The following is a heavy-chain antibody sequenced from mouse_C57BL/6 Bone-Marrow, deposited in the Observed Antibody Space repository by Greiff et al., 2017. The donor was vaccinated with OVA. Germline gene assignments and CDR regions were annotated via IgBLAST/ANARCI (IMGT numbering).Heavy chain of an antibody. CDR3: ARGVSSGATRYGGDY. CDR2: INPNNGGT. J-gene: IGHJ4*01. Sequence: EVQLQQSGPELVKPGASVKISCKASGYTFTDYYMNWVKQSHGKSLEWIGDINPNNGGTSYNQKFKGKATLTVDKSSSTAYMELRSLTSEDSAVYYCARGVSSGATRYGGDYWGQGTSVTVSS. V-gene: IGHV1-26*01. CDR1: GYTFTDYY. D-gene: IGHD3-1*01.